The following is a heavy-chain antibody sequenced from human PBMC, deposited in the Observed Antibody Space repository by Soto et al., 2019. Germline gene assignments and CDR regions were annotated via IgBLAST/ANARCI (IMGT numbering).Heavy chain of an antibody. CDR2: IYSGGST. Sequence: GGSLRLSCAASGFTVSSNYMSWVRQAPGKGLEWVSVIYSGGSTYYADSVKGRFTISRDNAKNTLYLQMNSLRAEDTAVYYCARVANLFYAFDNWGQGTMVTISS. D-gene: IGHD2-15*01. V-gene: IGHV3-66*02. J-gene: IGHJ3*02. CDR1: GFTVSSNY. CDR3: ARVANLFYAFDN.